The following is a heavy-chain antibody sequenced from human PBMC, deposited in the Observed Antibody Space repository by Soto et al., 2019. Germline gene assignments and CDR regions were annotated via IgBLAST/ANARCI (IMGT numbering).Heavy chain of an antibody. CDR3: ASEGVTRNYSYFGMDV. J-gene: IGHJ6*02. CDR2: IYYSGST. D-gene: IGHD2-21*02. V-gene: IGHV4-59*01. Sequence: PSETLSLTCTVSGGSISRYYLSWIRQPPGKGLEWIGYIYYSGSTNYNPSLKSRVTISVDTSKNQFSLKLSSVTAADTAVYYCASEGVTRNYSYFGMDVWGQGTTVTVSS. CDR1: GGSISRYY.